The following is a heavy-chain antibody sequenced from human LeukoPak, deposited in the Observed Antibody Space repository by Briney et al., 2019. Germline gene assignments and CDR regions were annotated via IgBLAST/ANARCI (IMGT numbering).Heavy chain of an antibody. J-gene: IGHJ4*02. Sequence: PGGSLRLSCAASGFTFSSYGMHWVRQAPGKGLEWVAFLRYDGSNKYYADSVRGRFTISRDNSKNSLYLQMNSLRAEDTAVYYCARAIGELFGPFDYWGQGTLVTVSS. D-gene: IGHD3-10*01. CDR3: ARAIGELFGPFDY. CDR2: LRYDGSNK. V-gene: IGHV3-30*02. CDR1: GFTFSSYG.